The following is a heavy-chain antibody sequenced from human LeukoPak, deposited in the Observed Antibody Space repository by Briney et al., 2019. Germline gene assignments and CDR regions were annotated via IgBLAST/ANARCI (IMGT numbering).Heavy chain of an antibody. CDR1: GGTFSSYA. V-gene: IGHV1-69*06. CDR2: IIPIFGTA. J-gene: IGHJ3*02. D-gene: IGHD3-22*01. Sequence: ASVKVSCKASGGTFSSYAISWVRQAPGQGLEWMGGIIPIFGTANYAQKFRGRVTITADKSTSTAYMELSSLRSEDTAVYYCARHSRITMITLVISAFDIWGQGTMVTVSS. CDR3: ARHSRITMITLVISAFDI.